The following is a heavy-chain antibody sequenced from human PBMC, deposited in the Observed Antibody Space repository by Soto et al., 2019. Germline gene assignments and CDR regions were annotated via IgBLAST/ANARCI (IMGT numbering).Heavy chain of an antibody. Sequence: EVQLVESGGGLVKPGGSLRLSCAASGLIFNTYSMNWVRQAPGKGLEWVSSITGSGSYIYYADSVKGRFTVSRDNAKNSRSLQMSSLRAEDTAVYYCATSKGYSSAWFSVHWGQGTLVTVSS. V-gene: IGHV3-21*01. CDR3: ATSKGYSSAWFSVH. J-gene: IGHJ4*02. CDR2: ITGSGSYI. D-gene: IGHD6-19*01. CDR1: GLIFNTYS.